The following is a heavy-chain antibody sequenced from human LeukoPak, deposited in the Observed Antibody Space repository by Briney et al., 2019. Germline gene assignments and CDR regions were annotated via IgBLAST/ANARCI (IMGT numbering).Heavy chain of an antibody. V-gene: IGHV3-30*02. CDR3: ARMAGQPRYLYGSGSWGNALDI. Sequence: GGSLRLSCAASGFTFSSYGMHWVRQAPGKGLEWVAFIRYDGSNKYYADSVKGRFTISRDNSKNTLYLQMNSLRAEDTAVYYCARMAGQPRYLYGSGSWGNALDIWGQGTMVTVSS. CDR1: GFTFSSYG. CDR2: IRYDGSNK. J-gene: IGHJ3*02. D-gene: IGHD3-10*01.